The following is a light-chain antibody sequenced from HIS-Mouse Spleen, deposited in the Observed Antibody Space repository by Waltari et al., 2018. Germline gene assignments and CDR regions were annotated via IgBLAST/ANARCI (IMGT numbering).Light chain of an antibody. CDR3: QVWDSSSDHVV. CDR2: DDS. J-gene: IGLJ2*01. CDR1: NIGSKS. Sequence: SYVLTQPPSVSVAPGKTARITCGGNNIGSKSVHWYQQKPGQAPVLVVYDDSDRRSGIPGRFSGANSGNTATLTISRVEAGDEADYYCQVWDSSSDHVVFGGGTKLTVL. V-gene: IGLV3-21*03.